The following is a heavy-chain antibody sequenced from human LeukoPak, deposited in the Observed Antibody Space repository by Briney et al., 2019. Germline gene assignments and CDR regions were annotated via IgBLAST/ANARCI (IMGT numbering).Heavy chain of an antibody. V-gene: IGHV3-21*06. CDR3: ARVPDGGMTY. CDR1: GFTFNSYS. J-gene: IGHJ4*02. CDR2: ISSSSSYI. D-gene: IGHD4-23*01. Sequence: GGSLRLSCAASGFTFNSYSMNWVRQAPGKGLEWVSSISSSSSYIYYADSVKGRFTISRDNAKNSLYLQMNSLRAEDTAVYYCARVPDGGMTYWGQGTLVTVSS.